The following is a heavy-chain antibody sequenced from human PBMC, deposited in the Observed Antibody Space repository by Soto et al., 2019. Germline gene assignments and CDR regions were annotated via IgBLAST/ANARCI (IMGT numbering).Heavy chain of an antibody. CDR3: AGEVVVILGYCIDV. V-gene: IGHV3-7*01. CDR1: GFTFSSYW. Sequence: EVQLVESGGGLVQPGVSLRLSCAASGFTFSSYWMSWVRQAPGKGLEWVANIKQDGSEKYYVDSVKGRFTISRDNAKNSLDLQLNCLRAEDTGVYYCAGEVVVILGYCIDVWGQGTTVTVSS. CDR2: IKQDGSEK. J-gene: IGHJ6*01. D-gene: IGHD3-22*01.